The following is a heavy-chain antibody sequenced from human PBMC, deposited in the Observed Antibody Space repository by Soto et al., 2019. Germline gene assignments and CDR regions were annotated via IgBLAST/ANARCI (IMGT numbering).Heavy chain of an antibody. V-gene: IGHV3-23*01. Sequence: EVQLLESGGGLIQPGGSLRLSCAASGFTFSSYAMSWVRQAPGKGLEWVSAISGSGGSTYYADSVKGRFTISRDNSKNTLYLQMNSLRAEDTAVYYCAKGLDSYGESFDYWGQGTLVTVSS. CDR3: AKGLDSYGESFDY. CDR1: GFTFSSYA. D-gene: IGHD5-18*01. CDR2: ISGSGGST. J-gene: IGHJ4*02.